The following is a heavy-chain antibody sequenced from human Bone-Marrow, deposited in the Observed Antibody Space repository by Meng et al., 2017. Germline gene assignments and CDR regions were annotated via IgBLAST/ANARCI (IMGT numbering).Heavy chain of an antibody. V-gene: IGHV4-30-4*01. Sequence: QVQLQESGPGLVEPSQTLSLTCTVSGGSMSSGNYYWSWIRQPPGKGLEWIGCIHHSGSAYYNPSLKSRVSISVDTSKNQFSLNLNSMTAADTAVYYCASFDHIPRRNYFDYWGQGTLVTVSS. CDR3: ASFDHIPRRNYFDY. D-gene: IGHD2-21*01. CDR2: IHHSGSA. CDR1: GGSMSSGNYY. J-gene: IGHJ4*02.